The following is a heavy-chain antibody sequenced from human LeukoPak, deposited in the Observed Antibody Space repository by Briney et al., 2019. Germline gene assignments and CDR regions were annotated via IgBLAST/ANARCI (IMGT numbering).Heavy chain of an antibody. CDR2: ISSSGDTI. V-gene: IGHV3-48*03. CDR1: GFTFSSYE. J-gene: IGHJ4*02. CDR3: ARRGYSGSLDY. D-gene: IGHD5-12*01. Sequence: GGSLRLSCAASGFTFSSYEMNWVRQAPGKGREWVSYISSSGDTIYYADSVKGRLTISRDNAKNSLYLQMNSLRAEDTAVYYCARRGYSGSLDYWGQGTLVTVSS.